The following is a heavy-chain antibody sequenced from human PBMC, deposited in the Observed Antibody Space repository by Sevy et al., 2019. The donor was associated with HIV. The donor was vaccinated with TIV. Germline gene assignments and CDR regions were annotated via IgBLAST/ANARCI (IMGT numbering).Heavy chain of an antibody. Sequence: GGSLRLSCAASGFTFSDYFMSWIRQAPGKGLEWISYISLSGSTIYYADSLKGRFTISRDNAKNSLYLQMNSLRAEDTAVYYCARENRHCTNGICYGYYGMDVWGQGTTVTVSS. D-gene: IGHD2-8*01. CDR3: ARENRHCTNGICYGYYGMDV. J-gene: IGHJ6*02. V-gene: IGHV3-11*01. CDR2: ISLSGSTI. CDR1: GFTFSDYF.